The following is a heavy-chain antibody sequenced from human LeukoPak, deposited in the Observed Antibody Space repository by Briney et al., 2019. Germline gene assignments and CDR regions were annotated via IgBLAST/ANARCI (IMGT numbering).Heavy chain of an antibody. V-gene: IGHV3-48*01. CDR2: ISSSTATI. D-gene: IGHD6-19*01. CDR3: AREPYSSGWYFSYYFDY. J-gene: IGHJ4*02. CDR1: GFAFSTYS. Sequence: PGGSLRLSCAASGFAFSTYSMNWVRQAPGNGLERVSSISSSTATIHYADSVKGRFTISRDNAKNSLYLQMNSLRAEDTAVYYCAREPYSSGWYFSYYFDYWGQGTLVTVSS.